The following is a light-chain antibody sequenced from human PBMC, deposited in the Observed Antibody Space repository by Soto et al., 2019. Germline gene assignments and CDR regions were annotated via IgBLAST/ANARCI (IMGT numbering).Light chain of an antibody. CDR1: QSISSY. Sequence: DIQMTQSPSSLSASVGDRVTITCRASQSISSYLTWYQHKPGKAPKLLIYAASSLQSGVPSRFRGSGSGSDLPRTISSLRPEDVATYFCYPTYSTALTFGRGTMVEFK. V-gene: IGKV1-39*01. J-gene: IGKJ4*01. CDR3: YPTYSTALT. CDR2: AAS.